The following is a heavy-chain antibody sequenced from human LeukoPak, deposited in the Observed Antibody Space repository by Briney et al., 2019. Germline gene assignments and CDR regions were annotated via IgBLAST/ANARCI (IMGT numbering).Heavy chain of an antibody. J-gene: IGHJ4*02. D-gene: IGHD1-26*01. CDR3: AILVGATLDY. CDR2: INHSGST. CDR1: GGSFSGYY. V-gene: IGHV4-34*01. Sequence: SETLSLTCAVYGGSFSGYYWSWSRQPPGKGLEWIGEINHSGSTNYNPSLKSRVTISVDTSKNQFSLKLSSVTAADTAVYYCAILVGATLDYWGQGTLVTVSS.